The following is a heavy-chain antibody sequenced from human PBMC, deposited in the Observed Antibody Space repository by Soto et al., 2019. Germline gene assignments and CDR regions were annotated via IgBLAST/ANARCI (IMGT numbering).Heavy chain of an antibody. CDR3: ARFLPPFDP. V-gene: IGHV5-10-1*01. Sequence: GESLKISCKGSGYSFTSYWISWVRQMPGKGLEWMGWIDAYNAYNNYAQSLQGRVTITTDTSTSTAYLERRSLRSADTAVYYWARFLPPFDPWGQGTLVTVSS. CDR1: GYSFTSYW. CDR2: IDAYNAYN. J-gene: IGHJ5*02.